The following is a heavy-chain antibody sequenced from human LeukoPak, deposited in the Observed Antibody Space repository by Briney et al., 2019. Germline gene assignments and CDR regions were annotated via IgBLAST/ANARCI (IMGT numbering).Heavy chain of an antibody. CDR3: ARNDFWSGGNWFDP. V-gene: IGHV4-61*02. D-gene: IGHD3-3*01. CDR2: IYTSGST. Sequence: TLSLTCTVSGGSISSGSYYWSWIRQPAGKGLEWIGRIYTSGSTNYNPSLKSRVTISVDTSKNQFSLKLSSVTAADTAVYYCARNDFWSGGNWFDPWGQGTLVTVSS. J-gene: IGHJ5*02. CDR1: GGSISSGSYY.